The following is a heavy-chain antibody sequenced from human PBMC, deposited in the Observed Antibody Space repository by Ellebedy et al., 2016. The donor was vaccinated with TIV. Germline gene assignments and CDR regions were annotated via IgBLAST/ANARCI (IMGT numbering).Heavy chain of an antibody. D-gene: IGHD4-23*01. CDR1: GGSISSYY. Sequence: GSLRLXCTVSGGSISSYYWSWIRQFPGKGLEWIGYISYSGATNYNPSLRGRVTISLDTSKNQFSLKVTSVTAADTAEYYCARLPYYGSNSRGAVDIWGQGTMVTVSS. J-gene: IGHJ3*02. V-gene: IGHV4-59*01. CDR3: ARLPYYGSNSRGAVDI. CDR2: ISYSGAT.